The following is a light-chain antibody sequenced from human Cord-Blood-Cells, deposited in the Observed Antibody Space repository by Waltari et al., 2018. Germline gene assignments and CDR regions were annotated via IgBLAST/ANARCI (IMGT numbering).Light chain of an antibody. CDR1: SSDVGGYHY. V-gene: IGLV2-11*01. Sequence: QSALTQPRSVSGPPGQSVTISCPRTSSDVGGYHYVPWYQQHPVKAPNLMLYDVSKRPSGVPDRFSGSKSGNTASLTISGLQAEDEADYYCCSYAGSYTYVFGTGTKVTVL. J-gene: IGLJ1*01. CDR2: DVS. CDR3: CSYAGSYTYV.